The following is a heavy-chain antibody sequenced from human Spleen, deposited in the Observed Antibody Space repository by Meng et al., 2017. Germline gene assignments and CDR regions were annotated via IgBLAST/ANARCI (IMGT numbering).Heavy chain of an antibody. Sequence: QAQLGQPGGEVKKPGASVKVSCKAAGYTFTNYGIPWVRQAPGQGLEWMGWINAYNGDPNYAQTLQGRVTMPTDTSTSTAYMELRSLRSYDTAVYYCARVEVGITSGDYWGQGTLVTVSS. J-gene: IGHJ4*02. D-gene: IGHD1-26*01. CDR1: GYTFTNYG. CDR2: INAYNGDP. CDR3: ARVEVGITSGDY. V-gene: IGHV1-18*01.